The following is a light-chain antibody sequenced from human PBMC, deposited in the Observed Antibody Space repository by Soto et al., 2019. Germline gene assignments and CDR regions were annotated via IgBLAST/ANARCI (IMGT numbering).Light chain of an antibody. CDR1: QSVSSSY. J-gene: IGKJ2*01. CDR3: QQYGSSSNT. CDR2: GAS. Sequence: EIVLTQSPGTLSLSPGERATLSYRASQSVSSSYLAWYQQKPGQAPRLLIYGASSRATVIPDRFSGSGSGTDFTLTISRLEPEDFAVYYCQQYGSSSNTFGQGTKLEIK. V-gene: IGKV3-20*01.